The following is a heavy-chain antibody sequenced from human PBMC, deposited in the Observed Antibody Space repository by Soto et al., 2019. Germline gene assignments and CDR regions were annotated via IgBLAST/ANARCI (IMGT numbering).Heavy chain of an antibody. D-gene: IGHD6-19*01. CDR2: IKDDGSEE. V-gene: IGHV3-7*04. CDR1: GFRFTSYW. Sequence: EVQLVESGGGLVQPGGSLRLSCAASGFRFTSYWMSRVRQAPGKGPEWVANIKDDGSEEYYVDSVKGRFSISRDSAKNLVYLQMNSLRDEDTAVYYCARDSGYNSGWDHWGQGSLVTVSS. CDR3: ARDSGYNSGWDH. J-gene: IGHJ4*02.